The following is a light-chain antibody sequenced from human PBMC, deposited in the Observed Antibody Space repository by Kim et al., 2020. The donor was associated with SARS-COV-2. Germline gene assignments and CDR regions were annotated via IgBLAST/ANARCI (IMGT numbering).Light chain of an antibody. J-gene: IGLJ3*02. CDR2: QDS. CDR3: QAWDSSTAV. CDR1: KLGDKY. V-gene: IGLV3-1*01. Sequence: SPGNIASITCSGDKLGDKYAFWYQQKPGQSPVLVIYQDSKRPSGIPERFSGSNSGNTATLTISGTQAMDEADYYCQAWDSSTAVFGGGTQLTVL.